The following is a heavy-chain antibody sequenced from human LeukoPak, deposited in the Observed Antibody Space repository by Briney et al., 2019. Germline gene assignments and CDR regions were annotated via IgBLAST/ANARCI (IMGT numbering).Heavy chain of an antibody. CDR2: ISSSSSTI. D-gene: IGHD1-26*01. CDR3: ARDPTPLTSGSWDY. CDR1: GFTFSSYA. Sequence: GGSLRLSCAASGFTFSSYAMSWVRQAPGKGLEWVSYISSSSSTIYYADSVKGRFTISRDNAKNSLYLQMNSLRAEDTAVYYCARDPTPLTSGSWDYWGQGTLVTVSS. V-gene: IGHV3-48*04. J-gene: IGHJ4*02.